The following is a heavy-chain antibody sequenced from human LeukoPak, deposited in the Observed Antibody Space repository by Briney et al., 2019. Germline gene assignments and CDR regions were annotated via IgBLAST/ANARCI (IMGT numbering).Heavy chain of an antibody. CDR1: GYTFISYG. V-gene: IGHV1-18*01. CDR3: ARIRGELDAFDI. D-gene: IGHD1-26*01. J-gene: IGHJ3*02. CDR2: ISAYNGDT. Sequence: ASVKVSCKASGYTFISYGITWVRQAPGQGLEWMGWISAYNGDTNYAQKVKGRVTMTTDTSTRTAYMELRSLRSDDAAVYYCARIRGELDAFDIWGQGTMVTVSS.